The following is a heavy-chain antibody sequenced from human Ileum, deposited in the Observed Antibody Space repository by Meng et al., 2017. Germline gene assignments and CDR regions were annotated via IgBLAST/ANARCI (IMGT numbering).Heavy chain of an antibody. D-gene: IGHD3-3*02. V-gene: IGHV4-39*01. CDR3: ARHGHFTPDKYYFDS. J-gene: IGHJ4*03. Sequence: QVQLQESGPGLLKPSETLSLRCTVSGGSISSGEYCWGWIRQPPGKGLEWIGGVYFTGYTYYSPSLMSRVTISVETSKNQFSLRLTSVTAADTGLYLCARHGHFTPDKYYFDSWGQGTLVTVSS. CDR2: VYFTGYT. CDR1: GGSISSGEYC.